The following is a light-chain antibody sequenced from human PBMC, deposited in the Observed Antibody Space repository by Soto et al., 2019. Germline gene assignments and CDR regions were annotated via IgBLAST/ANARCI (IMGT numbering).Light chain of an antibody. CDR1: SSNIGAGYD. J-gene: IGLJ3*02. CDR3: QSYDSSLSGWV. V-gene: IGLV1-40*01. CDR2: GNS. Sequence: QSVLTQPPSVSGAPGQRVTISYTGSSSNIGAGYDVHWYQQLPGTAPKFLIYGNSNRPSGVPDRFSGSKSGTSASLAITGLQAEDEADYYCQSYDSSLSGWVFGGGTKLTVL.